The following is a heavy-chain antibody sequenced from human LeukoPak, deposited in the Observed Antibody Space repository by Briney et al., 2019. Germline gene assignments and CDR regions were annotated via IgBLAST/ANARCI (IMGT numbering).Heavy chain of an antibody. J-gene: IGHJ5*02. V-gene: IGHV3-23*01. CDR3: AKGEAGGKVDWFDP. Sequence: GGSLRLSCVTSGFTFSTYTMMLVRQTPGKGLQWLASFTGLGGRYYADSVRGRFSISRDYSANTVYLQMDSLRDEDTAVYYCAKGEAGGKVDWFDPWGQGTLVIVSS. CDR2: FTGLGGR. CDR1: GFTFSTYT. D-gene: IGHD2-15*01.